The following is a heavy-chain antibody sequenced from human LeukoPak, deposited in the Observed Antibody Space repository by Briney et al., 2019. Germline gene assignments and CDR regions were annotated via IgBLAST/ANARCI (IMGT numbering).Heavy chain of an antibody. CDR1: GYTFTSYG. V-gene: IGHV1-18*01. CDR2: ISAYNGNT. J-gene: IGHJ4*02. Sequence: ASVKVSCKASGYTFTSYGISWVRQAPGQGLEWMGWISAYNGNTNYAQKLQGRVTMTTDTSTSTAYMELRSLRSDDTAVYYCARDAVLRYFDWSPRAFDYWGQGTLVAVSS. D-gene: IGHD3-9*01. CDR3: ARDAVLRYFDWSPRAFDY.